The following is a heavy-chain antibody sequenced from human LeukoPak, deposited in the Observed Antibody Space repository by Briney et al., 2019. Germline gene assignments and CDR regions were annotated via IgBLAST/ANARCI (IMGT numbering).Heavy chain of an antibody. CDR3: AKDVGMTVGATDY. D-gene: IGHD1-26*01. Sequence: GGSLRLSRGASGFTFSDYAMSWVRQAPGKGLEWVSGINDNGSTRFYAASAKGRFTSSRDNPKNTLYLQMIGLRVEDTAVYYCAKDVGMTVGATDYWGQGTLVTVSS. CDR2: INDNGSTR. V-gene: IGHV3-23*01. J-gene: IGHJ4*02. CDR1: GFTFSDYA.